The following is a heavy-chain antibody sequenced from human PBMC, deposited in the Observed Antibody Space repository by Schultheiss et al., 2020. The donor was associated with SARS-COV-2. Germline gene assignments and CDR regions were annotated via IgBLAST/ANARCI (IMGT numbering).Heavy chain of an antibody. Sequence: GESLKISCAASGFTFSSYAMHWVRQAPGKGLEWVAVIWYDGSNKYYADSVKGRFTISRDNSKNTLYLQMNSLRAEDTAVYYCARETILLMDYIDVWGNGTTVTVSS. CDR3: ARETILLMDYIDV. CDR1: GFTFSSYA. J-gene: IGHJ6*03. D-gene: IGHD2-21*01. V-gene: IGHV3-30*04. CDR2: IWYDGSNK.